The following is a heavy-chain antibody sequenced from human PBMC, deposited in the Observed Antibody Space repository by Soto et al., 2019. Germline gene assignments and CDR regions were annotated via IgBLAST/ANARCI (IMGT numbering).Heavy chain of an antibody. CDR1: GYSFTSYW. V-gene: IGHV5-51*01. Sequence: GEALKISCKGSGYSFTSYWIGLVRQMPGKGLEWMGIIYPGDSDTRYSPSFQGQVTISADKSISTAYLQWSSLKASDTAMYYWARLSDYGALLQSHYYYGMAVWGQGTTVTVSS. CDR3: ARLSDYGALLQSHYYYGMAV. J-gene: IGHJ6*02. CDR2: IYPGDSDT. D-gene: IGHD4-17*01.